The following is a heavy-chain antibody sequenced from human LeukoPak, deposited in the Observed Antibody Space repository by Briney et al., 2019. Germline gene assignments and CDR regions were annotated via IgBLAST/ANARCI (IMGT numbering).Heavy chain of an antibody. D-gene: IGHD6-13*01. CDR2: INPNSGGT. Sequence: GASVKVSCKASGYTFTGYYMHWVRQAPGQGLEWMGWINPNSGGTNYAQKFQGRVTTTRDTSISTAYMELSRPRSDDTAVYYCARAEGYSSSWHYSYYYYGMDVWGQGTTVTVSS. J-gene: IGHJ6*02. V-gene: IGHV1-2*02. CDR3: ARAEGYSSSWHYSYYYYGMDV. CDR1: GYTFTGYY.